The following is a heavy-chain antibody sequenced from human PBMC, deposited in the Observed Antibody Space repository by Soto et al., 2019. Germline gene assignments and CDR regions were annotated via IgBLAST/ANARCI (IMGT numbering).Heavy chain of an antibody. J-gene: IGHJ6*02. CDR2: IYYSGST. V-gene: IGHV4-39*01. CDR1: GGSISSSSYY. Sequence: QLQLQESGPGLVKPSETLSLTCTVSGGSISSSSYYWGWIRQPPGKGLEWIGSIYYSGSTYYNPSLKSRVTITVDTSKHQFSLKLSSVTAADTAVYYCARRAPHLDNYYYYYGMDVWGQGTTVTVSS. D-gene: IGHD3-22*01. CDR3: ARRAPHLDNYYYYYGMDV.